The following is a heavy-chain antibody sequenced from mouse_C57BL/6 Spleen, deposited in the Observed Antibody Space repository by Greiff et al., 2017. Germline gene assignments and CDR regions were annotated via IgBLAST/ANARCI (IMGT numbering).Heavy chain of an antibody. J-gene: IGHJ4*01. CDR3: ARYYGGAMDY. D-gene: IGHD1-1*02. CDR2: ISSGSSTI. Sequence: EVMLVESGGGLVKPGGSLKLSCAASGFTFSDYGMHWVRQAPEKGLEWVAYISSGSSTISYADTVKGRFTISRDNAKNTLFLQMTSLRSEDTAMYYCARYYGGAMDYWGQGTSVTVSS. V-gene: IGHV5-17*01. CDR1: GFTFSDYG.